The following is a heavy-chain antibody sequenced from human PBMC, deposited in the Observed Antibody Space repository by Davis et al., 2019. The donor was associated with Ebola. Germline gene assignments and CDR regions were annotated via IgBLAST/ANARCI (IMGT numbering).Heavy chain of an antibody. V-gene: IGHV5-51*01. CDR3: ARWRGSPTSAFDI. CDR1: GYSFPSFW. D-gene: IGHD1-26*01. CDR2: IYPGDSDT. J-gene: IGHJ3*02. Sequence: GESLKISCKGSGYSFPSFWIGWVRQMPGKGPEWMGIIYPGDSDTRYSPSFQGQVTISADKSISTAYLQWRSLKASDTAMYFCARWRGSPTSAFDIWGQGTMVTVSS.